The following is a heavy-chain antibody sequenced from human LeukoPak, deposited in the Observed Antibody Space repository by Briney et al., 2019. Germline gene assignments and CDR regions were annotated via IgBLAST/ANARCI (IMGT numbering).Heavy chain of an antibody. CDR1: GFTFSSYS. Sequence: GGSLRLSCAASGFTFSSYSMNWVRQAPGKGLEWVSSISSSSSYIYYADSVKGRFTISRDNAKNSLYLQMNSLRAEDTAVYYCAKDLLRLTPDYWGQRTLVTVSS. CDR3: AKDLLRLTPDY. CDR2: ISSSSSYI. D-gene: IGHD2/OR15-2a*01. V-gene: IGHV3-21*04. J-gene: IGHJ4*02.